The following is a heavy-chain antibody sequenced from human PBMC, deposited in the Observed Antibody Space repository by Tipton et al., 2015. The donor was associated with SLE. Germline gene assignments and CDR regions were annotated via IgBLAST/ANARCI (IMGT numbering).Heavy chain of an antibody. CDR1: GGSISSYY. CDR3: ARVGPRIAARPHFDY. J-gene: IGHJ4*02. Sequence: LSLTCTVSGGSISSYYWSWIRQPPGKGLEWIGYIYYSGSTNYNPSLKSRVTISVDTSKNQFSLKLSSVTAADTALYYCARVGPRIAARPHFDYWGQGTLVTVSS. V-gene: IGHV4-59*01. D-gene: IGHD6-6*01. CDR2: IYYSGST.